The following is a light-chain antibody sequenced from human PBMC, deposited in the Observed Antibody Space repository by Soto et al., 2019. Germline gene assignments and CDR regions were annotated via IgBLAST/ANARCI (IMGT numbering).Light chain of an antibody. CDR3: QQYNSFST. Sequence: DIQMTQSPSTLPASVGNRVTITCRASQSISSWLAWYQQKPGKAPKLLIYKASTLEGGVPSRLSGSGSGTEFTLTIRSLQPDDFATYYCQQYNSFSTFGQGTKVDIK. J-gene: IGKJ1*01. CDR2: KAS. CDR1: QSISSW. V-gene: IGKV1-5*03.